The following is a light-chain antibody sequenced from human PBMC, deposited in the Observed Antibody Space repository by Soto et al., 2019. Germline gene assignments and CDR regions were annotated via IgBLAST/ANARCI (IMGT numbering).Light chain of an antibody. CDR3: AAWDDSLSGYV. Sequence: QSVLTQPPSASGTPGQRVTISCPGSGSNIGSNAVNWYQQLPGTAPKLLIYTNNQRPSGVPDRFSGSKSGTSGSLAISGLQSEDEADYYCAAWDDSLSGYVFGTGTKVTV. V-gene: IGLV1-44*01. CDR2: TNN. J-gene: IGLJ1*01. CDR1: GSNIGSNA.